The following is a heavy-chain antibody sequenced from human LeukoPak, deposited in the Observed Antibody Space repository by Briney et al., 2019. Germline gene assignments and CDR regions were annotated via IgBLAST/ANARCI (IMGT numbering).Heavy chain of an antibody. CDR3: ARGMRAHSNFPYFDY. V-gene: IGHV6-1*01. D-gene: IGHD4-11*01. Sequence: SQTLSLTCVISGDSVSSNSASWNWIRQSPSRGLEWLGRTYYKSKWYNDYAVSVKSRITITPNTSKKQFFLQLNSVTPEDTADYYCARGMRAHSNFPYFDYWGQGSRVTVSS. J-gene: IGHJ4*02. CDR2: TYYKSKWYN. CDR1: GDSVSSNSAS.